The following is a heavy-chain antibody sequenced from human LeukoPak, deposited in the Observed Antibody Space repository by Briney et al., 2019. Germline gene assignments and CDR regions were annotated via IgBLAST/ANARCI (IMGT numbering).Heavy chain of an antibody. CDR2: ISLYKGNT. CDR1: GYTFISFG. J-gene: IGHJ4*02. V-gene: IGHV1-18*01. CDR3: ARGYSSGSYPYFDY. Sequence: GSVKVSCKASGYTFISFGISWVRQAPGHGLEWIGWISLYKGNTNYAQNVQGRVTMTTDTSTDTAYMELRSLRSDDTAVYYCARGYSSGSYPYFDYWGQGTLVTLSS. D-gene: IGHD3-22*01.